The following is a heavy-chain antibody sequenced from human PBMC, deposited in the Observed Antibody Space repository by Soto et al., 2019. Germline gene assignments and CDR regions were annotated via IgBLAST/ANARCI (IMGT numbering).Heavy chain of an antibody. Sequence: SVKVSCKASGGTFSSYAISWVRQAPGQGLEWMGGIIPIFGTANYAQKFQGRVTITADESTSTAYMELSSLRSEDTAVYYCARELRRSDSSGYRIFDYWGQGTLVTVSS. V-gene: IGHV1-69*13. CDR3: ARELRRSDSSGYRIFDY. CDR1: GGTFSSYA. D-gene: IGHD3-22*01. J-gene: IGHJ4*02. CDR2: IIPIFGTA.